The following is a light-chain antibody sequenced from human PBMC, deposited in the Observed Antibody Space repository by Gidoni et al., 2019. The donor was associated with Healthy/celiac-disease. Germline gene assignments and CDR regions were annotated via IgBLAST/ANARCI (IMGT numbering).Light chain of an antibody. CDR2: DAS. V-gene: IGKV3-11*01. CDR1: QSVSSY. CDR3: QQRSNWPPGLT. Sequence: IVLTQSPATLTFSPGERATLSCRTSQSVSSYLAWYQQKPGQAPRLLIYDASNRATGIPARFSGSGSGTDFTLTISSLEPEDFAVYYCQQRSNWPPGLTFGGGTKVEIK. J-gene: IGKJ4*01.